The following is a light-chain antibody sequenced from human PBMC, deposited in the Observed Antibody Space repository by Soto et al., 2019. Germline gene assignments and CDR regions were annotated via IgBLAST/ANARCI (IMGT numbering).Light chain of an antibody. CDR2: GAS. CDR1: QRISGY. CDR3: QKYYHWPPIT. Sequence: HSAATVSLYQEERATLSCRASQRISGYLAWYQQKPGQAPRLLIYGASTRATGIPARFSGSGSETDFTLTISSLQSEDFAVYYCQKYYHWPPITFGQVTRLEI. V-gene: IGKV3-15*01. J-gene: IGKJ5*01.